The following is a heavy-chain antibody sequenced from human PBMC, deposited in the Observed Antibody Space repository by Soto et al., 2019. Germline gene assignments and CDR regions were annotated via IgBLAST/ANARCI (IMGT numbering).Heavy chain of an antibody. V-gene: IGHV1-18*04. J-gene: IGHJ5*02. D-gene: IGHD3-10*01. CDR3: ARVLRGVVNWFDP. CDR2: IATYNTNR. CDR1: GYTFTGYY. Sequence: QLHLVQSGAEVKKPGASVKVSCKASGYTFTGYYMHWVRQAPGQGLEWMGWIATYNTNRNYAQKFRGRLTLTTDASTSTAYMELKSLGYDDTAVYYCARVLRGVVNWFDPWGQGTLVTVSS.